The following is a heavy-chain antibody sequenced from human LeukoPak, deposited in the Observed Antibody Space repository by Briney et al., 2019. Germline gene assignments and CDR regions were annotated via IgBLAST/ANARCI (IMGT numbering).Heavy chain of an antibody. CDR3: AREIGYSYGRLDH. J-gene: IGHJ4*02. CDR1: GGSISSDNYY. D-gene: IGHD5-18*01. CDR2: VYYSGST. V-gene: IGHV4-39*07. Sequence: SETLSLTCNVSGGSISSDNYYWGWLRQPPGKGLEWIGSVYYSGSTYHNPSLKSRVTISVDTSKNQFSLKLSSVTAADTAIYYCAREIGYSYGRLDHWGQGTLVTVSS.